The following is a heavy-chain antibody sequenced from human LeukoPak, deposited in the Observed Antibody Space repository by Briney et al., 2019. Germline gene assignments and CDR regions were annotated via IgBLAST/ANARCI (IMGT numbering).Heavy chain of an antibody. J-gene: IGHJ4*02. CDR3: ARDGADVYGRVLLY. Sequence: DTLSLIYNVSGRSNSSYFWTWIRQPARKALEWIVRLPASWSTNFSSSLKSRVSMSVGTFQNQFFLKLTSVKAARTAVSFCARDGADVYGRVLLYWRQGTMVSVPS. V-gene: IGHV4-4*07. CDR2: LPASWST. CDR1: GRSNSSYF. D-gene: IGHD3-10*01.